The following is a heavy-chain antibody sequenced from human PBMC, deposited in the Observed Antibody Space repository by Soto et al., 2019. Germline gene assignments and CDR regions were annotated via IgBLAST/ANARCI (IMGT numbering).Heavy chain of an antibody. CDR1: GYRFTSYW. CDR3: ARGSYLWFGELLHQYYYYYMDV. J-gene: IGHJ6*03. CDR2: IYPGDSDT. Sequence: PGESLKISCKGSGYRFTSYWIGWVRQMPGKGLEWMGIIYPGDSDTRYSPSFQGQVTISADKSISTAYLQWSSLKASDTAMYYCARGSYLWFGELLHQYYYYYMDVWGKGTTVTVSS. D-gene: IGHD3-10*01. V-gene: IGHV5-51*01.